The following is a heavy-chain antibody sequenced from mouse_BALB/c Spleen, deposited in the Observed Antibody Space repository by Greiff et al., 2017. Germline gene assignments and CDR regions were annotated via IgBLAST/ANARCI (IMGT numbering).Heavy chain of an antibody. CDR1: GFSLTGYG. Sequence: VKLMESGPGLVAPSQSLSITCTVSGFSLTGYGVNWVRQPPGKGLEWLGMIWGDGSTDYNSALKSRLSISKDNSKSQVFLKMNSLQTDDTARYYGAKEYYYGITYSYAMDYWGQETSVPVSS. CDR2: IWGDGST. CDR3: AKEYYYGITYSYAMDY. D-gene: IGHD1-1*01. V-gene: IGHV2-6-7*01. J-gene: IGHJ4*01.